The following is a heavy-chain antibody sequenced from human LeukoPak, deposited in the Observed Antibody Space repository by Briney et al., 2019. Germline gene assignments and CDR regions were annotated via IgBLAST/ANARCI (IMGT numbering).Heavy chain of an antibody. V-gene: IGHV4-4*07. D-gene: IGHD6-19*01. Sequence: SETLSLTCTVAGGSISSYYWNWIRQPAGKGLEWIGRIHTSGSTNYNPSLKSRVTMSVDTSKNQFSLKQSSVTAADTAVYYCARGKVVAGTPGQNSWDYWGQGTLVTVSS. CDR2: IHTSGST. CDR1: GGSISSYY. J-gene: IGHJ4*02. CDR3: ARGKVVAGTPGQNSWDY.